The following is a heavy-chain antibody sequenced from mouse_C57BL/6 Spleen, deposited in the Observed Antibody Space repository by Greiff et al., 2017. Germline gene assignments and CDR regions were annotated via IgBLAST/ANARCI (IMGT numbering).Heavy chain of an antibody. CDR1: GYTFTSYC. Sequence: QVKLLQPGAELVQPGASVKFSCTASGYTFTSYCMHWVQQTPGHGLEWIGIIHPHGGSTNYHETFKSKGTMTLDKSSSTAYMQLSRLTSEDSAVYYCARWLPRYFDVWGTGTTVTVSS. V-gene: IGHV1-64*01. CDR3: ARWLPRYFDV. J-gene: IGHJ1*03. CDR2: IHPHGGST. D-gene: IGHD1-2*01.